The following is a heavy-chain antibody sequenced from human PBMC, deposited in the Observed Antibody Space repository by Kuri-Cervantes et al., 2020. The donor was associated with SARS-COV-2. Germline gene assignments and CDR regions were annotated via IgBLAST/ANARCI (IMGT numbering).Heavy chain of an antibody. CDR3: ALEIMSFFGMDV. V-gene: IGHV3-23*01. J-gene: IGHJ6*02. CDR1: GFTFRSYA. CDR2: ISGSGETI. Sequence: GESLKISCAASGFTFRSYAMTWVRQAPGKGLEWVSVISGSGETIHHAGSVQGRFTISRDNSKKMLYLQMKSLRAEDTATYYCALEIMSFFGMDVWGQGTTVTVSS. D-gene: IGHD2-8*01.